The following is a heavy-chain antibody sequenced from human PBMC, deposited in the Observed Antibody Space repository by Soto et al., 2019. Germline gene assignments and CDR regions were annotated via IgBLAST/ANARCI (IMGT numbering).Heavy chain of an antibody. D-gene: IGHD2-2*01. CDR3: LIVVPAASDAFDI. J-gene: IGHJ3*02. CDR2: ISSSSSYI. CDR1: GFTFSSYS. Sequence: EVQLVESGGGLVKPGGSLRLSCAASGFTFSSYSMNWVRQAPGKGLEWVSSISSSSSYIYYADSVKGRFTISRDNAKNSLYLQMNSLRAEDTAVYYCLIVVPAASDAFDIWGQGTMVTVSS. V-gene: IGHV3-21*01.